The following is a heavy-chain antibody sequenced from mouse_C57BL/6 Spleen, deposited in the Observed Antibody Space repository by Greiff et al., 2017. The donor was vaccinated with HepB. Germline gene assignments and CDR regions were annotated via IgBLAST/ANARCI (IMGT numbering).Heavy chain of an antibody. CDR2: IYPGDGDT. CDR3: ARYYDGFDY. Sequence: QVQLQQSGPELVKPGASVKIACKASGYAFSSSWMNWVKQRPGKGLEWIGRIYPGDGDTNYNGKFKGKATLTADKSSSTAYMQLSSLTSEDSAVYFCARYYDGFDYWGQGTTLTVSS. J-gene: IGHJ2*01. D-gene: IGHD1-1*01. V-gene: IGHV1-82*01. CDR1: GYAFSSSW.